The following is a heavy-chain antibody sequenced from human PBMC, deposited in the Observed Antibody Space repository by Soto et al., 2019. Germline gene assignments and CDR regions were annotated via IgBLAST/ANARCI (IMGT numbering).Heavy chain of an antibody. D-gene: IGHD6-19*01. J-gene: IGHJ5*02. Sequence: ASVKVSCKASGYTFTSYYMHWVRQAPGQGLEWMGIINPSGGSTSYAQKFQGRVTMTRDTSTSTVYMELSSLRSEDTAVYYCARDPGTAVAGTCWFDPWGQGTLVTVSS. CDR1: GYTFTSYY. CDR2: INPSGGST. V-gene: IGHV1-46*03. CDR3: ARDPGTAVAGTCWFDP.